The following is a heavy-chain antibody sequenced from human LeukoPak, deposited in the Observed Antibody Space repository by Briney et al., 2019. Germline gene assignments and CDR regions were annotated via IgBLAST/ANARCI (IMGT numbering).Heavy chain of an antibody. V-gene: IGHV4-59*01. D-gene: IGHD5-18*01. CDR3: ARARYSYGPWYFDY. Sequence: SETLSLTCTVSGGSISSYYWSWIRQPPGKGLEWIGYIYYSGSTNYIPSLKSRVTISVDTSKNQFSLKLSSVTAADTAVYYCARARYSYGPWYFDYWGQGTLVTVSS. J-gene: IGHJ4*02. CDR1: GGSISSYY. CDR2: IYYSGST.